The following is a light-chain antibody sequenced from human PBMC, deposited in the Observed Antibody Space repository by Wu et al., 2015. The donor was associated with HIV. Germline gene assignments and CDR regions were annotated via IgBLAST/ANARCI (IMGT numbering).Light chain of an antibody. CDR2: KAS. J-gene: IGKJ1*01. CDR1: QSFTTW. Sequence: DIQMTQSPSTLSASVGDRVTITCRASQSFTTWLAWYQQKPGKAPNLLISKASNLENGVPSRFSGSGSGTEFTLTISSLQPDDFATYYCQQYNSYRWTFGQGTKVEIK. V-gene: IGKV1-5*03. CDR3: QQYNSYRWT.